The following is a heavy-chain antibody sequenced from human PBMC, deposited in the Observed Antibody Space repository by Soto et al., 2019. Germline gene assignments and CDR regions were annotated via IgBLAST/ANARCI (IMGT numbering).Heavy chain of an antibody. Sequence: ASVKVSCKASGYSFTTYAMQWVRQAPGQRLEWMGWIHAGNGNTKYSQRFQDRVTISRDTSASTVYMELRSLRSEDTAVYYCARNLVGTTDFDYWGQGTLVTVSS. V-gene: IGHV1-3*01. CDR2: IHAGNGNT. D-gene: IGHD1-26*01. J-gene: IGHJ4*02. CDR3: ARNLVGTTDFDY. CDR1: GYSFTTYA.